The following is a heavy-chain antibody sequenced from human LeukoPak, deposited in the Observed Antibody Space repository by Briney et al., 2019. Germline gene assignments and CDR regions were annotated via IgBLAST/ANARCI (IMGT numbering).Heavy chain of an antibody. CDR1: GYTFTGYY. CDR2: INPNSGGT. Sequence: ASVKVSCKASGYTFTGYYMHWVRQAPGQGLEWMGWINPNSGGTNYAQKFQGRVTMTRDTSIGTAYMELSRLRSDDTAVYYCARAAPENHDSSGYYGYFDYWGQGTLVTVSS. J-gene: IGHJ4*02. V-gene: IGHV1-2*02. CDR3: ARAAPENHDSSGYYGYFDY. D-gene: IGHD3-22*01.